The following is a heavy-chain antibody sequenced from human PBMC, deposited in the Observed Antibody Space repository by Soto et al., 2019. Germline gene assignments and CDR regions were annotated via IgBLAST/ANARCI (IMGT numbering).Heavy chain of an antibody. CDR3: ARGPHLRYFDWCPPYGMDV. D-gene: IGHD3-9*01. J-gene: IGHJ6*02. V-gene: IGHV4-34*01. CDR2: INHSGST. CDR1: GGSFSGYY. Sequence: QVQLQQWGAGLLKPSETLSLTCAVYGGSFSGYYWSWIRQPPGKGLEWSGEINHSGSTNYNPSLKSRVTISVDTSKNQCSLKLSSVTAADTAVYYCARGPHLRYFDWCPPYGMDVWGQGTTVTVSS.